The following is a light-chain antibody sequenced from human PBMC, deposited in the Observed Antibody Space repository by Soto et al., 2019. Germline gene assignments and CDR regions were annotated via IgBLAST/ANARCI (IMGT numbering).Light chain of an antibody. V-gene: IGLV1-44*01. Sequence: QSVLTQPPSASGTPGQRVTISCSGSRSNIGSNTVNWFQQLPGTAPKLLIYSNNQRPSGVSARFSGSKSGTSASLAIGGLQSEDEADYYCVTWDDSLNGWVFGGGTKLTVL. J-gene: IGLJ3*02. CDR2: SNN. CDR1: RSNIGSNT. CDR3: VTWDDSLNGWV.